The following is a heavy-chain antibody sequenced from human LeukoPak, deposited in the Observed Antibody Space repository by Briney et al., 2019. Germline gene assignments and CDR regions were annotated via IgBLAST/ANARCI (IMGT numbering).Heavy chain of an antibody. CDR3: ARLGSGSYSPFGY. V-gene: IGHV5-51*01. CDR2: IYPGDSDT. J-gene: IGHJ4*02. Sequence: GEPLQISCKGSGSRFTSYWIGWVRQIPGKGLEWMGIIYPGDSDTRYSPSFQGQVTISADKSISTSYLQWSSLKASDTAMYYCARLGSGSYSPFGYWGQGTLVTVSS. CDR1: GSRFTSYW. D-gene: IGHD3-10*01.